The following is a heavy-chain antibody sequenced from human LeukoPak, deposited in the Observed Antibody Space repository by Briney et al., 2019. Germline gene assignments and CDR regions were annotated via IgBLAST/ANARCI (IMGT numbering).Heavy chain of an antibody. J-gene: IGHJ6*02. CDR3: AREDFYYYGMDV. V-gene: IGHV3-21*01. D-gene: IGHD3-3*01. CDR1: GFTFSSYS. Sequence: PGGSLRLSCAASGFTFSSYSMNWVRQAPGKGLEWVSSISSSSSYIYYADSVKGRFTISRDNAKNSLYLQMNSLRAEDTAVYYCAREDFYYYGMDVWGQGTTVTVSS. CDR2: ISSSSSYI.